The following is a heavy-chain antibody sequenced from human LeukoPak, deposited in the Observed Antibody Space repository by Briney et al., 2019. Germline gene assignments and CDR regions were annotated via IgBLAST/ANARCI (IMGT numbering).Heavy chain of an antibody. CDR2: INHSGST. J-gene: IGHJ6*03. D-gene: IGHD2-15*01. CDR3: ARARCSGGSCYFYYYYYMDV. Sequence: SETLSLTCAVYGGSFSGYYWSWIRQPPGKGLEWIGQINHSGSTNYNPSLKSRVTISVDTSKNQFSLKLSSVTAADTAVYYCARARCSGGSCYFYYYYYMDVWGKGTTVTVSS. CDR1: GGSFSGYY. V-gene: IGHV4-34*01.